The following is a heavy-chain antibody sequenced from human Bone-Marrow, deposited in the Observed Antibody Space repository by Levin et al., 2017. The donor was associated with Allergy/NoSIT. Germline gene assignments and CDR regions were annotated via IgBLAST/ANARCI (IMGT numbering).Heavy chain of an antibody. V-gene: IGHV1-69*13. Sequence: SVKVSCTASGGTFTRFAINWVRQAPGQGLEWMGGIIPAFGTANYAQKFQGRVTITADESTSTANMELSSLRSEDTAVYYCARGGYCSGGSCYNLYGMDVWGQGTTVTVSS. J-gene: IGHJ6*02. D-gene: IGHD2-15*01. CDR2: IIPAFGTA. CDR3: ARGGYCSGGSCYNLYGMDV. CDR1: GGTFTRFA.